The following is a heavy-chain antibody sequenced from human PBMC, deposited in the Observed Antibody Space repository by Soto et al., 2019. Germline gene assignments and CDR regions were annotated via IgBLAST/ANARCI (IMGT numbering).Heavy chain of an antibody. CDR2: ITATGDRT. D-gene: IGHD3-22*01. V-gene: IGHV3-23*01. J-gene: IGHJ4*02. CDR1: GFRFSIYS. Sequence: GGSLRLSCVDSGFRFSIYSMSWVRQTPGKGLEWVAAITATGDRTYYADSVTGRFTISRDNSKKTHYLQMTSLKAEDTAMYYCATMNGYFEYWGQGTPVTVSS. CDR3: ATMNGYFEY.